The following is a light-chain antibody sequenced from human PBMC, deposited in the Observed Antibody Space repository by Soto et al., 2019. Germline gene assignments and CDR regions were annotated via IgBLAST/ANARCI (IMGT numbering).Light chain of an antibody. CDR1: QNIYTW. CDR3: QQYERYST. CDR2: KAS. Sequence: DYQVTQSPFTLSASVGDSVTIXXRASQNIYTWLAWYQQKPGIAPELLIHKASTLESGVPSRFSGSGYGTEFTLTISGLQPEDSATYYCQQYERYSTFGQGTKVDIK. J-gene: IGKJ1*01. V-gene: IGKV1-5*03.